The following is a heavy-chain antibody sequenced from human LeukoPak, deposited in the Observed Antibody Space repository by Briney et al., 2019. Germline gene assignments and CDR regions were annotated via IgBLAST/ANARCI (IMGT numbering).Heavy chain of an antibody. CDR3: VSDRSDGGFPESNGYPTFDL. Sequence: ASVKVSCKVSGYALSESSIHWVRQTPGEGFEWMGGFDIEDVETAYAQKFRGRVTMTEDTSTDTAYMELINLRSDDTAVYFCVSDRSDGGFPESNGYPTFDLWGRGTLVTVSS. D-gene: IGHD3-22*01. V-gene: IGHV1-24*01. J-gene: IGHJ2*01. CDR2: FDIEDVET. CDR1: GYALSESS.